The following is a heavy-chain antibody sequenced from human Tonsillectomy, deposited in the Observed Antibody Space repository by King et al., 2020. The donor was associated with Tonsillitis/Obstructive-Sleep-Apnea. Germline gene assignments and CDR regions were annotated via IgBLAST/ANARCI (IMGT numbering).Heavy chain of an antibody. CDR2: IYSGGST. CDR1: GFTVSSNY. CDR3: ARVGSSGWAELHH. J-gene: IGHJ1*01. V-gene: IGHV3-53*01. D-gene: IGHD6-25*01. Sequence: VQLVESGGGLIQPGGSLRLSCAASGFTVSSNYVSWVRQAPGKGLEWVSVIYSGGSTYYADSVKGRFTISRDISKNTLYLQMNSLRAEDTAVYYCARVGSSGWAELHHWGQGTLVTVSS.